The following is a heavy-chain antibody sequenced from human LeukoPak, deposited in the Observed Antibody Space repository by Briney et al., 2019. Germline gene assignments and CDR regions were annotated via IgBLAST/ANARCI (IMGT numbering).Heavy chain of an antibody. Sequence: PGGSLRLSCAASGFNFSSYGMSWVRRAPGKGLEWVSSISSSSSYIYYADSVKGRFTISRDNSKNTLYLQMNSLRAEDTAVYYCARAAAVTGAFRDNWFDPWGQGTLVTVSS. CDR2: ISSSSSYI. CDR1: GFNFSSYG. J-gene: IGHJ5*02. D-gene: IGHD6-19*01. CDR3: ARAAAVTGAFRDNWFDP. V-gene: IGHV3-21*01.